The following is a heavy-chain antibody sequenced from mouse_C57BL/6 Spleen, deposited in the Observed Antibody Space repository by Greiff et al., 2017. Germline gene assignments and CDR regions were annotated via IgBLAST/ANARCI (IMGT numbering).Heavy chain of an antibody. J-gene: IGHJ1*03. CDR1: GFSLTSYG. CDR2: IWSGGST. V-gene: IGHV2-2*01. Sequence: VQRVESGPGLVQPSQSLSITCTVSGFSLTSYGVHWVRQSPGKGLEWLGVIWSGGSTDYNAAFISRLSIRKDDSKSQVFFNMNSLQADDTAIYYCARFYDCYGYFDVWGTGTTVTVSS. D-gene: IGHD2-3*01. CDR3: ARFYDCYGYFDV.